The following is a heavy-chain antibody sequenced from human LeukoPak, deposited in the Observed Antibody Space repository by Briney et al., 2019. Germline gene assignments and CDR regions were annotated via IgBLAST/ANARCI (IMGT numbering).Heavy chain of an antibody. V-gene: IGHV3-15*01. Sequence: KPGGSLRLSCAASGFTFSDAWMSRVRQAPGKGLEWVGRTKSKTDGGATDYAEPVKGRFTISRDDSRATLYLQMSSLKAEDTAVYYCTTERGRASWYEYYFDNWGQGTLVTVAS. CDR3: TTERGRASWYEYYFDN. J-gene: IGHJ4*02. D-gene: IGHD6-13*01. CDR1: GFTFSDAW. CDR2: TKSKTDGGAT.